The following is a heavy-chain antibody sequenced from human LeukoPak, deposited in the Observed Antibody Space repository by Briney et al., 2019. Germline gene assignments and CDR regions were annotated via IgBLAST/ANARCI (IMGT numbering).Heavy chain of an antibody. V-gene: IGHV3-21*01. D-gene: IGHD2-8*01. J-gene: IGHJ5*01. CDR3: ASYRTNGQCYSKGWLES. Sequence: GGSLRLSCAVSGFTFSSYSMNWVRQAPGKGLEWVSSISSSSSYIYYADSVKGRFTISRDNAKNSLYLQMNSLRAEDTAVYYCASYRTNGQCYSKGWLESWGQGTLVTASS. CDR1: GFTFSSYS. CDR2: ISSSSSYI.